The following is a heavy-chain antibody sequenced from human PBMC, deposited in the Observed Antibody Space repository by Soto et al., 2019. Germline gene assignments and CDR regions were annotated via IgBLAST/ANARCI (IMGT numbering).Heavy chain of an antibody. D-gene: IGHD2-8*02. V-gene: IGHV4-34*01. J-gene: IGHJ4*02. CDR2: INHSGST. CDR1: GGSFSGYY. Sequence: PSETLSLTCAVYGGSFSGYYWTWIRQPPGTGLEWIGEINHSGSTNYNPSLKSRVTISVDASKNQFSLKLTSVTAADTAVYYCARDKITGLFDYWGQGTLVT. CDR3: ARDKITGLFDY.